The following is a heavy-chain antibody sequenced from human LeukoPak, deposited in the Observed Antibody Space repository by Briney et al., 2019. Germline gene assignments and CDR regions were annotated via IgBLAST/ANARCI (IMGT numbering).Heavy chain of an antibody. Sequence: QPGRSLRLSCAASGFTFSSYAMHWVRQAPGKGLEWVAVISYDGSNKYYADSVKGRFTISRDNAKNSLYLQMNSLRAEDTAVYYCAREVYCGGDCYFDAFDIWGQGTMVTVSS. J-gene: IGHJ3*02. D-gene: IGHD2-21*02. V-gene: IGHV3-30*04. CDR1: GFTFSSYA. CDR3: AREVYCGGDCYFDAFDI. CDR2: ISYDGSNK.